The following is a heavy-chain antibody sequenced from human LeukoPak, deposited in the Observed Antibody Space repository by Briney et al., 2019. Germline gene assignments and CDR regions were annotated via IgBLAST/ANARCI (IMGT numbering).Heavy chain of an antibody. J-gene: IGHJ4*02. V-gene: IGHV3-48*02. CDR3: SRRFDC. CDR2: IDGSGDTI. CDR1: GFTFSDYS. Sequence: GGSLRLSCAASGFTFSDYSMNWVRQAPGKGLEWVSYIDGSGDTIYYADSVKGRFTISRDNAKNSLDLQMNSLKDEDTAVYYCSRRFDCWGQGTLVTVSS.